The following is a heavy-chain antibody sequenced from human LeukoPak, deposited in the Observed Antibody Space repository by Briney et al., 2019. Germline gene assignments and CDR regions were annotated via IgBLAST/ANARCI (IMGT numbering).Heavy chain of an antibody. Sequence: SVKVSCKASGGTFSSYTISWVRQAPGQGIEWMGRIIPILGIANYAQKFQGRVTITADKSTSTAYMELSSLRSEDTAVYYCARGGNFDYWGQGTLVTVSS. CDR3: ARGGNFDY. CDR2: IIPILGIA. CDR1: GGTFSSYT. V-gene: IGHV1-69*02. D-gene: IGHD3-16*01. J-gene: IGHJ4*02.